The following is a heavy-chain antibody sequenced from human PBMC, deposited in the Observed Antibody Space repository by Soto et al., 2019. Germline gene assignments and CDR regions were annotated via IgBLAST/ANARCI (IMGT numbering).Heavy chain of an antibody. V-gene: IGHV3-21*01. CDR3: AREETAWPLAYGLDV. D-gene: IGHD2-21*02. J-gene: IGHJ6*02. CDR2: IGRRSDI. Sequence: GSLRLSCEASGFSFSTYSMHFCRHSPGKGLEWVSSIGRRSDIYYADSVKGRLTISRDNAKNSVSLQMNSLRDEDTAVYYCAREETAWPLAYGLDVWGQGTTVTVSS. CDR1: GFSFSTYS.